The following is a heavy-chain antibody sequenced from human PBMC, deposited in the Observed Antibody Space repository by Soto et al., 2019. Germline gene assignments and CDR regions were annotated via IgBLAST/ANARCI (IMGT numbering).Heavy chain of an antibody. V-gene: IGHV1-69*05. CDR2: IIPIFGTA. D-gene: IGHD2-2*01. Sequence: GASVKVSCKASGGTFSSYAISWVRQAPGQGLEWMGGIIPIFGTAYAQKFQGRVTLTMDMSTSTVYMELTSLTYDDTAVYYCARDVSGPGATYVMDVWGQGTTVTVSS. CDR1: GGTFSSYA. CDR3: ARDVSGPGATYVMDV. J-gene: IGHJ6*02.